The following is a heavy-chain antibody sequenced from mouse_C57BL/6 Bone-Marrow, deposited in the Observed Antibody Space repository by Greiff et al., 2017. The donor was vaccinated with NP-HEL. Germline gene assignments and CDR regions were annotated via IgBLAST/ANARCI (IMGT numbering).Heavy chain of an antibody. Sequence: VQLQQSGAELVKPGASVKLSCTASGFNIKDYYMHWVKQRTEQGLEWIGRIDPEDGETKYAPKFQGKATITADQSSNTTYLQLSSLTSEDTAVYYCATPLRPVRDAMDYWGQGTSVTVSS. CDR2: IDPEDGET. CDR1: GFNIKDYY. D-gene: IGHD2-12*01. V-gene: IGHV14-2*01. J-gene: IGHJ4*01. CDR3: ATPLRPVRDAMDY.